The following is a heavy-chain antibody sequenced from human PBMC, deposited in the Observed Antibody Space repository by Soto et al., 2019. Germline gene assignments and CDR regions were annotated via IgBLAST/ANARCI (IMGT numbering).Heavy chain of an antibody. J-gene: IGHJ6*03. CDR3: ARFRPAAIYYYYYMDA. CDR2: ISAYNGNT. D-gene: IGHD2-2*01. CDR1: GYTFTSYG. Sequence: ASVKVSCKASGYTFTSYGISWVRQAPGQGLEWMGWISAYNGNTNYAQKLQGRVTMTTDTSTSTAYMELRSLRSDDTAVYYCARFRPAAIYYYYYMDAWGKGTTVTVSS. V-gene: IGHV1-18*01.